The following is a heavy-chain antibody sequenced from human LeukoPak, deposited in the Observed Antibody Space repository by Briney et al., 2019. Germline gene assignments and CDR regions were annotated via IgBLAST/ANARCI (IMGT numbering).Heavy chain of an antibody. V-gene: IGHV3-33*01. Sequence: GGSLRLSCAASGFTFSNYGMLWVRQAPGKGLEWVAVIWYDGSKKYYADSVKGRFTISRDDSKNTLYLQMNSLRAEDTAVYYCARDLCTTTSCLDYWGQGTLVTVSS. CDR2: IWYDGSKK. CDR1: GFTFSNYG. J-gene: IGHJ4*02. CDR3: ARDLCTTTSCLDY. D-gene: IGHD2-2*01.